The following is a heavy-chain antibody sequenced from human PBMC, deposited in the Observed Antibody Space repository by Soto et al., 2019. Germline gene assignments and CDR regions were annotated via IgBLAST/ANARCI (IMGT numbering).Heavy chain of an antibody. CDR1: GYTFTSYD. V-gene: IGHV1-8*01. D-gene: IGHD3-10*01. CDR3: AITHLRFGEHHY. CDR2: MNPNSGNT. J-gene: IGHJ4*02. Sequence: QVQLVQSGAELTKPGASVKVSCKPSGYTFTSYDINWVRQATGQGLEWMGWMNPNSGNTGYAQKFPDRVTMTRNTSISTAYMELSSLRSEDTAVYYCAITHLRFGEHHYWGQGTLVTVSS.